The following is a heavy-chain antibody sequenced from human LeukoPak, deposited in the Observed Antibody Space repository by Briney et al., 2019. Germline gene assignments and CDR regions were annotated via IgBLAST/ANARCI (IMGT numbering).Heavy chain of an antibody. CDR2: IYTSGST. D-gene: IGHD3-22*01. CDR3: ARAGPTYYYDSSGAFDI. J-gene: IGHJ3*02. Sequence: PSETLSLTCTVSGGSISSGSYYWSWIRQPAGKGLEWIGRIYTSGSTNYNPSLKSRVTISVDTSKNQFSLKLSSVTAADTAVYYCARAGPTYYYDSSGAFDIWGQGTMVTVSS. CDR1: GGSISSGSYY. V-gene: IGHV4-61*02.